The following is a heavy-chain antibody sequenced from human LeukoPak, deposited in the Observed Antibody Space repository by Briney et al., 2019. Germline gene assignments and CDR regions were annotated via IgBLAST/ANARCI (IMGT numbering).Heavy chain of an antibody. D-gene: IGHD1-26*01. CDR2: IYHSGST. CDR1: GYSISSGYY. CDR3: ARVEGIVGATIDY. V-gene: IGHV4-38-2*02. Sequence: SETLSLTCTVSGYSISSGYYWGWIRQPPGKGLEWIGSIYHSGSTYYNPSLKSRVTISVDTSKNQFSLKLSSVTAADTAVYYCARVEGIVGATIDYWGQGTLVTVSS. J-gene: IGHJ4*02.